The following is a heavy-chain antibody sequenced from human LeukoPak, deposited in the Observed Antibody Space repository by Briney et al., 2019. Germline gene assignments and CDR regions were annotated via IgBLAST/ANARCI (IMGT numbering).Heavy chain of an antibody. CDR3: ARGIGGFWSGYLNY. D-gene: IGHD3-3*01. Sequence: SETLSLTCAVYGGSFSGYYWSWIRQPPGKGLEWIGEINHSGSTNYNPSLKSRVTISVDTSKNQFSLKLSSVTAADTAVYYCARGIGGFWSGYLNYWGQGTLVTVSS. CDR1: GGSFSGYY. J-gene: IGHJ4*02. CDR2: INHSGST. V-gene: IGHV4-34*01.